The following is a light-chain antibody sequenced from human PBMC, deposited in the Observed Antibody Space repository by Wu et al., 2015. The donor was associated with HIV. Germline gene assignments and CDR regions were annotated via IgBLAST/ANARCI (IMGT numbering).Light chain of an antibody. CDR3: QHRSDWPT. Sequence: EIVLTQSPATLSLSPGDRATFSCRASQSVNSYLAWYQQKPGQAPRLLIYDASNRATGIPARFSGSGSGTEFTLTISSLEPDDFAVYYCQHRSDWPTFGQGTKVEIQ. J-gene: IGKJ1*01. CDR2: DAS. V-gene: IGKV3-11*01. CDR1: QSVNSY.